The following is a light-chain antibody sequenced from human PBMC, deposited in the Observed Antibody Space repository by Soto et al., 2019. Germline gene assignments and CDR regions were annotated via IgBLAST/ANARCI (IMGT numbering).Light chain of an antibody. CDR1: QSVSSS. CDR2: GAS. Sequence: EIVMTQSPATLSVSPGERATLSCRASQSVSSSLAWYQQKPGQDPRLLIYGASTRATGIPARFSGSGSGTEFTLTISSLQSEDFAVYSCQQYNNWPYTFGQGTKLEIK. J-gene: IGKJ2*01. V-gene: IGKV3-15*01. CDR3: QQYNNWPYT.